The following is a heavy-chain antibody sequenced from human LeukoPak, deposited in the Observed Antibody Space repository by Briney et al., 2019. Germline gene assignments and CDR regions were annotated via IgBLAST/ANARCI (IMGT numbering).Heavy chain of an antibody. J-gene: IGHJ6*02. D-gene: IGHD2-21*01. CDR1: GFTFDDYA. V-gene: IGHV3-9*01. CDR2: ISWKSGSI. CDR3: AKDMAPLLWWPRDYYYGMDV. Sequence: GGSLRLSCAASGFTFDDYAMHWVRQAPGKGLEWVSGISWKSGSIGYADSVKGRFTISRDNAKNSLYLQMNSLRAEDTALYYCAKDMAPLLWWPRDYYYGMDVWGQGTTVTVSS.